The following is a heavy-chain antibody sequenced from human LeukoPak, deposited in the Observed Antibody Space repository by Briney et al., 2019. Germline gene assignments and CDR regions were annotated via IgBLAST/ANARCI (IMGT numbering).Heavy chain of an antibody. D-gene: IGHD1-26*01. CDR1: GYTFTSYY. Sequence: ASVKVSCKASGYTFTSYYMHWVRQAPGQGLEWMGLINPTGGSTGYAQKVQGRVTMTRDMSTSTDYMELSSLRSEDTAIYYCARGALYSVSYKSYFDYWGQGTLVSVSS. CDR3: ARGALYSVSYKSYFDY. CDR2: INPTGGST. J-gene: IGHJ4*02. V-gene: IGHV1-46*01.